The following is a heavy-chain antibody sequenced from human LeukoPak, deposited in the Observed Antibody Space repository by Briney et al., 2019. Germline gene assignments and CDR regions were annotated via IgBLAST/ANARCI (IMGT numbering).Heavy chain of an antibody. D-gene: IGHD5-12*01. J-gene: IGHJ4*02. V-gene: IGHV3-30-3*01. CDR3: ARATAVYSGYDY. CDR1: GFTFSSYA. Sequence: PGGSLRLSCAASGFTFSSYAMHWVRQAPGKGLEWVAVISYDGSNKYYADSVKGRFTISRDNSKNTLYLQMNSLRAGDTAVYYCARATAVYSGYDYWGQGTLVTVSS. CDR2: ISYDGSNK.